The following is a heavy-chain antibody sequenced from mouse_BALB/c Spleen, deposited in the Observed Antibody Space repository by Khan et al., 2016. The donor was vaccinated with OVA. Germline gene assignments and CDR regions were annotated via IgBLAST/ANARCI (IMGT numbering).Heavy chain of an antibody. Sequence: QIQLVQSGAELARPGASVKLSCKASGYTFTNYWIQWVKQRPGQGLEWIGAIYPGDGDTRYTQKFKGKATLTADKSSSTAYMQLSSLASEDSAVYYCARGGITTGYFDFWGQGTTLTVSS. D-gene: IGHD2-4*01. CDR3: ARGGITTGYFDF. V-gene: IGHV1-87*01. J-gene: IGHJ2*01. CDR1: GYTFTNYW. CDR2: IYPGDGDT.